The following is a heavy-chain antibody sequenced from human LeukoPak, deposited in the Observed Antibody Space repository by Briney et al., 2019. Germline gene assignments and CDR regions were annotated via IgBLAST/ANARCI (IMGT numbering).Heavy chain of an antibody. D-gene: IGHD3-3*01. Sequence: GGSLRLSCAASGFTFSDYYMSWIRQAPGKGLEWVSYISSSGSTIYYADSVKGRFTISRDNAKNSLYLQMNSLRAEDTAVYYCARDKMDYDFWSGYTADYWGQGTLVTVSS. V-gene: IGHV3-11*04. CDR1: GFTFSDYY. CDR2: ISSSGSTI. J-gene: IGHJ4*02. CDR3: ARDKMDYDFWSGYTADY.